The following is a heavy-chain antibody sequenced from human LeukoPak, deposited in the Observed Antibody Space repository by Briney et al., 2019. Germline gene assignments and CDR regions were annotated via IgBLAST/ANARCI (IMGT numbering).Heavy chain of an antibody. CDR3: ARGEWLSPFDY. CDR2: IWYDGSNK. V-gene: IGHV3-33*01. Sequence: QPGRSLRLSCAASGFTFSSYGMHWVRQAPGKGLEWVAVIWYDGSNKYYADSVKGRFTISRDNSKNTLYLQMNSLRAEDTAVYYCARGEWLSPFDYWGQGTLVTVSS. J-gene: IGHJ4*02. CDR1: GFTFSSYG. D-gene: IGHD3-3*01.